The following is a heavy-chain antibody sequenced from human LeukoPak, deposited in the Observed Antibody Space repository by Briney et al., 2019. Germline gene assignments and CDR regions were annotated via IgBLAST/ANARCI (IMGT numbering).Heavy chain of an antibody. CDR2: ISANGETT. V-gene: IGHV3-23*01. Sequence: GGSLRLSCAASGLTFSTFPMTWVRQTPGKGLDWVSGISANGETTYYADSVKGRFTISRDNSKNTLYLQMNSLRVEDTAVYYCAKDRGYWGQGTLVTVSS. J-gene: IGHJ4*02. CDR1: GLTFSTFP. CDR3: AKDRGY.